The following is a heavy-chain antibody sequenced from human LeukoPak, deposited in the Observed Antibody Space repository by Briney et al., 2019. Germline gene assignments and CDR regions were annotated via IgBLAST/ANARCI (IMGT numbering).Heavy chain of an antibody. J-gene: IGHJ3*02. Sequence: TGGSLRLSCAASGFTFSDYWMNWVREATGKGLEWVSSISSTSYYIHDADSLKGRVTISRDNAKNSLYLQMNSLRAEDTAVYYCARGGLGYCANGVCYNDPFDIWGQGTVVTVSS. CDR3: ARGGLGYCANGVCYNDPFDI. CDR2: ISSTSYYI. V-gene: IGHV3-21*01. CDR1: GFTFSDYW. D-gene: IGHD2-8*01.